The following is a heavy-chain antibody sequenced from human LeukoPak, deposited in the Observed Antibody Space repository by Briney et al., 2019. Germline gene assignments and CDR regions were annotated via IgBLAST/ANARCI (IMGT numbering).Heavy chain of an antibody. Sequence: GASVKVSRKASGGTFSSYAISWVRQAPGQGLEWMGGIIPIFGTANYAQKFQGRVTITADESTSTAYMELSSLRSEDTAVYYCARGRTNYDFWSGYYTGGFAPYYYYGMDVWGQGTTVTVSS. CDR2: IIPIFGTA. CDR1: GGTFSSYA. D-gene: IGHD3-3*01. J-gene: IGHJ6*02. CDR3: ARGRTNYDFWSGYYTGGFAPYYYYGMDV. V-gene: IGHV1-69*13.